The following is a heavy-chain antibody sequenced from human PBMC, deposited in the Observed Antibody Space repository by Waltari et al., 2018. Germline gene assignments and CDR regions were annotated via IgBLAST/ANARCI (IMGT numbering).Heavy chain of an antibody. V-gene: IGHV4-39*07. J-gene: IGHJ4*02. CDR1: GGSISSSSYY. CDR3: ARDIKGYFDY. Sequence: QLQLQESGPGLVKPSETLSLTCTVSGGSISSSSYYWGWIRQPPGKGLEWIGSIYYSGSTYYNPSLKSRVTISVDTSKNQFSLKRSSVTAADTAVYYCARDIKGYFDYWGQGTLVTVSS. D-gene: IGHD3-10*01. CDR2: IYYSGST.